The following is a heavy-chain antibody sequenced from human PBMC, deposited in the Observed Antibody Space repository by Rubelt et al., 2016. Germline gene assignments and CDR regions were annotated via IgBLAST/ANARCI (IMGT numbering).Heavy chain of an antibody. V-gene: IGHV3-30*09. Sequence: GKGLEWVTVISYDGSNKYYADSVKGRFAISRDNTKNTLYLQMNSLRAEDTAVYYCASGEIAVADYDAFDIWGQGTMVTVSS. D-gene: IGHD6-19*01. J-gene: IGHJ3*02. CDR2: ISYDGSNK. CDR3: ASGEIAVADYDAFDI.